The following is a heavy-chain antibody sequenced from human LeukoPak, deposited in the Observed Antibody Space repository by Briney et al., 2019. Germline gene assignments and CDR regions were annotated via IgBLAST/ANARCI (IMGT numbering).Heavy chain of an antibody. CDR3: TTGWIVGRTITRTYYYGMDV. V-gene: IGHV3-15*07. CDR2: MKSKVDGGTV. CDR1: GLIFRDAW. Sequence: GGSLRLSCAASGLIFRDAWMNWVRLAPGKGLEWVGRMKSKVDGGTVDYAAPVKGRFTISRDDSKNTLYLQMNSLKTEDTAVYYCTTGWIVGRTITRTYYYGMDVWGQGTTVTVSS. D-gene: IGHD5-12*01. J-gene: IGHJ6*02.